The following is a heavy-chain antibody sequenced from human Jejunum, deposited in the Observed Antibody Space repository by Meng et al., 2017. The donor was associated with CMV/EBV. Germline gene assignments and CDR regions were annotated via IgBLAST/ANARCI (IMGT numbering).Heavy chain of an antibody. Sequence: HVALQERVQGFVKPSQTLFLTCTVSGGSVNNYYWSWIRQSAGKGLDWIGRFYSSDTYNYHPSLDSRVTMSLDTSKNQFSLNLRSVTAADTATYYCARGPGASTREGFDYWGLGTLVTVSS. D-gene: IGHD1-26*01. CDR2: FYSSDTY. CDR1: GGSVNNYY. J-gene: IGHJ4*02. V-gene: IGHV4-4*07. CDR3: ARGPGASTREGFDY.